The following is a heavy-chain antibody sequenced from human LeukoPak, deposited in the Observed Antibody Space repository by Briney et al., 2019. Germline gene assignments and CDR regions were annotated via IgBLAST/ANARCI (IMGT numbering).Heavy chain of an antibody. CDR2: ISYDGSNK. J-gene: IGHJ3*02. CDR3: ARERTGHDAFDI. V-gene: IGHV3-30-3*01. CDR1: GFTFSSYA. Sequence: GGSLRLSCAASGFTFSSYAMHWVRQAPGKGLEWVAVISYDGSNKYYADSVKGRFTITRDNSKNTLYLQTNSLRAEDTAVYYCARERTGHDAFDIWGQGTIGTVSS. D-gene: IGHD1-1*01.